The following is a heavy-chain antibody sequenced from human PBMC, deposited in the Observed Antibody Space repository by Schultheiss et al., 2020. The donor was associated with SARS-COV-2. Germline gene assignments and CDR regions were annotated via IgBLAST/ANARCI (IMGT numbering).Heavy chain of an antibody. D-gene: IGHD3-10*01. J-gene: IGHJ6*02. CDR3: AKAQFRTESGIDYYYYGMDV. CDR2: IKSDGSRT. Sequence: GGSLRLSCAASGFTFSSYDMHWVRQATGKGLEWVSCIKSDGSRTTYADSVKGRFTISRDNAKNTLYLQMNSLRAEDTAVYYCAKAQFRTESGIDYYYYGMDVWGQGTTVTVSS. CDR1: GFTFSSYD. V-gene: IGHV3-74*01.